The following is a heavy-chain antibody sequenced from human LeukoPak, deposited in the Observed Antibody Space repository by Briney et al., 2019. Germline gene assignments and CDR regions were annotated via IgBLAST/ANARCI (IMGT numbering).Heavy chain of an antibody. Sequence: SETLSLTCTVSGGSISSGDYYWSWIRQPPGKGLEWIGYIYYSGSTYYNPSLKSRLTISLGTSKNQFSLELSSVTAADTAVYFCATSGYSSGWCGVVDYWGQGTLVTVSS. CDR2: IYYSGST. CDR1: GGSISSGDYY. D-gene: IGHD6-19*01. V-gene: IGHV4-30-4*01. CDR3: ATSGYSSGWCGVVDY. J-gene: IGHJ4*02.